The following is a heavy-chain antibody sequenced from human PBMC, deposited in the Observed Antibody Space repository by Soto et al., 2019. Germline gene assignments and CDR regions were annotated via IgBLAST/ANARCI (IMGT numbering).Heavy chain of an antibody. J-gene: IGHJ3*02. CDR1: GFTFSSYA. Sequence: VGSLRLSCAASGFTFSSYAMHWVRQAPGKGLEWVAVISYDGSNKYYADSVKGRFTISRDNSKNTLYLQMNSLRAEDTAVYYCARSGDYVWGSLYSAFDIWGQGTMVTVSS. CDR3: ARSGDYVWGSLYSAFDI. CDR2: ISYDGSNK. V-gene: IGHV3-30-3*01. D-gene: IGHD3-16*01.